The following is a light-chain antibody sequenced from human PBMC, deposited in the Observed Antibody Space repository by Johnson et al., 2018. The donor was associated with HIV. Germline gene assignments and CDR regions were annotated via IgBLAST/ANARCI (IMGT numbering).Light chain of an antibody. Sequence: QAVLTQPPSVSAAPGQKVTISCSGSSSNIGNNYVSWYQQVPGTAPKLLIYDNNRRPSGIPDRFSGSKSGTSATMGITGLQTGDEADYYCGTWDNSLNSPVFVTGTKVTVL. CDR3: GTWDNSLNSPV. CDR2: DNN. V-gene: IGLV1-51*01. CDR1: SSNIGNNY. J-gene: IGLJ1*01.